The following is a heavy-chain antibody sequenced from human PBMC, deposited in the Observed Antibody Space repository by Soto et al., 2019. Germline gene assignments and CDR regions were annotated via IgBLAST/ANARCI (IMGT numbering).Heavy chain of an antibody. J-gene: IGHJ4*02. Sequence: QVQLVESGGGVVQPGRSLRLSCAASGFTFSSYAMHWVRQAPGKGLEWVAVISYDGSYKYYADSVKGRFTISRDNSKNTLYLQMNSLRAEDTAVYYCARDEAGLERRGTPFGYWGQGTLVTVSS. CDR2: ISYDGSYK. D-gene: IGHD1-1*01. CDR3: ARDEAGLERRGTPFGY. CDR1: GFTFSSYA. V-gene: IGHV3-30-3*01.